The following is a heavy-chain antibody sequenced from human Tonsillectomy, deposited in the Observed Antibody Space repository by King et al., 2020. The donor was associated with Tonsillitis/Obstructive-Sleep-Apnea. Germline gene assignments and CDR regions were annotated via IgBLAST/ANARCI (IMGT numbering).Heavy chain of an antibody. CDR3: AAGGVFLEWGTYYGMDV. V-gene: IGHV1-69*10. Sequence: QLVQSGAEVKKPGSSVKVSCKASGGTFSSYAISWVRQAPGQGLEWMGGIIPMLGIANYAQKFQGRVTITADKSTSTAYMELSSLRSEDTAVYYCAAGGVFLEWGTYYGMDVWGQGTTVTVSS. CDR1: GGTFSSYA. J-gene: IGHJ6*02. CDR2: IIPMLGIA. D-gene: IGHD3-3*01.